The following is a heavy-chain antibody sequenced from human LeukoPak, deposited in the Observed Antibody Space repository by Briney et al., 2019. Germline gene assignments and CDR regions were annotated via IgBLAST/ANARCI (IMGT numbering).Heavy chain of an antibody. Sequence: GGSLRLSCAASGFTFDDYAMHWVRQAPGKGLGWVSGISWNSGSIGYADSVKGRFTISRDNAKNSLYLQMNSLRAEDTALYYCAKEYFPYSSSLLGAFDIWGQGTMVTVSS. J-gene: IGHJ3*02. V-gene: IGHV3-9*01. CDR2: ISWNSGSI. CDR1: GFTFDDYA. CDR3: AKEYFPYSSSLLGAFDI. D-gene: IGHD6-13*01.